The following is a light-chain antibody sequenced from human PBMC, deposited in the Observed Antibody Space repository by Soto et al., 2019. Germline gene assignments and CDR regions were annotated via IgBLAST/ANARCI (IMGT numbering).Light chain of an antibody. CDR1: SSNIGSNT. J-gene: IGLJ2*01. CDR3: AAWDDSLNGVV. Sequence: QAVVTQPPSASGTPGQRVTISCSGSSSNIGSNTVNWYQQLPGTAPKLLIYSNNQRPSGVPDRFSGSKSGTSASLAISGLPSGDEADYYCAAWDDSLNGVVFGGGTKVTVL. CDR2: SNN. V-gene: IGLV1-44*01.